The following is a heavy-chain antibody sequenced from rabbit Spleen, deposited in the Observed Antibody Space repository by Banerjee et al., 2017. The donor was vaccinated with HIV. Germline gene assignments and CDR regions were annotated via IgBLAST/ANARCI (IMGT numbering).Heavy chain of an antibody. V-gene: IGHV1S45*01. CDR3: ARDPSTYLLSL. CDR1: GFSFSSSYY. Sequence: QEQLEESGGDLVKPGASLTLTCTASGFSFSSSYYMCWVRQAPGKGLEWIACIYTGSSGSTYYASWAKGRFTISKTSSTTVTLQMTSLTAADTATYFCARDPSTYLLSLWGPGTLVTVS. CDR2: IYTGSSGST. D-gene: IGHD8-1*01. J-gene: IGHJ6*01.